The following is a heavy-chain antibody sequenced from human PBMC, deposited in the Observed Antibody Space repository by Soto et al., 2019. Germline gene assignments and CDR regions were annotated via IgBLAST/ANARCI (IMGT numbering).Heavy chain of an antibody. V-gene: IGHV1-2*04. CDR1: GYTFTGYY. CDR2: INPNSGGT. J-gene: IGHJ5*02. Sequence: ASVKVSCKASGYTFTGYYMHWVRQAPGQGLEWMGWINPNSGGTNYAQKFQGWITMTRDTSISTAYMELSRLRSDDTAVYYCARGEEFDCSGGSCWTWFDPWGQGTLVTVSS. CDR3: ARGEEFDCSGGSCWTWFDP. D-gene: IGHD2-15*01.